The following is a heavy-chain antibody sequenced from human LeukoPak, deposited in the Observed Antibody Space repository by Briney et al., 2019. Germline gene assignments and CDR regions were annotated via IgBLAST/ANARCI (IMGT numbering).Heavy chain of an antibody. CDR1: GFTFSSYS. Sequence: GGSLRLSCAASGFTFSSYSMNWVRQAPGKGLEWVSSISSSSSYIYYADSVKGRFTISRDNAKNSLYLQMNSLRAEDTAVYYCARTAIAAAGTALGYWGQGTLFTVSS. CDR3: ARTAIAAAGTALGY. J-gene: IGHJ4*02. D-gene: IGHD6-13*01. CDR2: ISSSSSYI. V-gene: IGHV3-21*01.